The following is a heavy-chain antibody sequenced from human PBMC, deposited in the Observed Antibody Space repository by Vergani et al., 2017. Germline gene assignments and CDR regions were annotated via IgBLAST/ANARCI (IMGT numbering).Heavy chain of an antibody. CDR3: ARVFGAPPTS. D-gene: IGHD1-14*01. V-gene: IGHV3-21*01. CDR1: GFTFSSYS. Sequence: EVQLVESGGGLVKPGGSLRLSCAASGFTFSSYSMNWVCQAPGKGLEWVSSISSSSSYIYYADSVKGRFTISRDNAKNSLYLQMNSLRTEDTAVYYCARVFGAPPTSWSQGTLVTVSS. J-gene: IGHJ4*02. CDR2: ISSSSSYI.